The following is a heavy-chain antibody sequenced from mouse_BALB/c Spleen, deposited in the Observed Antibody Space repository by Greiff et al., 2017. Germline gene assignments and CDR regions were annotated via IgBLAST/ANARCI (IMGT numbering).Heavy chain of an antibody. D-gene: IGHD1-1*01. V-gene: IGHV5-6-4*01. CDR1: GFTFSSYT. CDR3: TRDRGGTTVEDYAMDY. CDR2: ISSGGSYT. Sequence: EVHLVESGGGLVKPGGSLKLSCAASGFTFSSYTMSWVRQTPEKRLEWVATISSGGSYTYYPDSVKGRFTISRDNAKNTLYLQMSSLKSEDTAMYYCTRDRGGTTVEDYAMDYWGQGTSVTVSS. J-gene: IGHJ4*01.